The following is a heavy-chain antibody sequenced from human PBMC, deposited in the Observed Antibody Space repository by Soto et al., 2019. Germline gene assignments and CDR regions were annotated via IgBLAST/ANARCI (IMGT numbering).Heavy chain of an antibody. CDR1: GYTFTSYD. Sequence: ASMKVSCKASGYTFTSYDINWVRQATGQGLEWMGWMNPNSGNTGYAQKFQGRVTMTRNTSISTAYMELSSLRSEDTAVYYCARRQYDILTGYYIGGDYWGQGTLVTVSS. CDR3: ARRQYDILTGYYIGGDY. J-gene: IGHJ4*02. V-gene: IGHV1-8*02. CDR2: MNPNSGNT. D-gene: IGHD3-9*01.